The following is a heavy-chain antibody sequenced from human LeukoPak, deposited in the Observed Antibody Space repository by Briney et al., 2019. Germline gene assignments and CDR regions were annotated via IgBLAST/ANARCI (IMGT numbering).Heavy chain of an antibody. CDR1: GGSISSSSYY. D-gene: IGHD6-6*01. CDR2: IYYSGST. J-gene: IGHJ4*02. Sequence: SETLSLTCTVSGGSISSSSYYWGWIRQPPGKGLEWIGSIYYSGSTYYNPSLKSRVTISVDTSKNQFSLKLSSVTAADTAVYYCARGGGESSSSQDYDYWGQGTLVTVSS. V-gene: IGHV4-39*01. CDR3: ARGGGESSSSQDYDY.